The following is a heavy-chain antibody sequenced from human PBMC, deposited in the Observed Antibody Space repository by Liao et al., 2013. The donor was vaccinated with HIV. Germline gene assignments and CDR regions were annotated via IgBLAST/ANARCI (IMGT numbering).Heavy chain of an antibody. CDR1: GGSMSSSSYY. CDR3: ARGHVRGGDLSWYFDL. V-gene: IGHV4-39*07. J-gene: IGHJ2*01. Sequence: QVQLQESGPGLVKPSETLSLTCTVSGGSMSSSSYYWGWIRQPPGKGLEWIGNIYYRGGPYYNPSLKSRVAISLGTSKNQFSLKLSSVTAADTAVYYCARGHVRGGDLSWYFDLWGRGTLVTVSS. D-gene: IGHD2-21*02. CDR2: IYYRGGP.